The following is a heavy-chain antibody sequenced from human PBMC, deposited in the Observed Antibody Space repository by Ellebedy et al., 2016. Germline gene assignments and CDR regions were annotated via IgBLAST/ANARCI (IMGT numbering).Heavy chain of an antibody. J-gene: IGHJ4*02. CDR1: GFTFSSYA. CDR2: ISSNGGST. V-gene: IGHV3-64D*06. D-gene: IGHD5-12*01. Sequence: GGSLRLSCSASGFTFSSYAMHWVRQAPGKGLEYVSAISSNGGSTYYADSVKGRFTISRDNSKNTLYLQMSSLRAEDTAVYYCVKDSGYDRIVFDYWGQGTLVTVSS. CDR3: VKDSGYDRIVFDY.